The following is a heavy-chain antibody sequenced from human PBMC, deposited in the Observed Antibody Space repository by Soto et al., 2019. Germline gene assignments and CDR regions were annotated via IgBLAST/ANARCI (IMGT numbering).Heavy chain of an antibody. CDR3: FRGGVTSRTFDY. V-gene: IGHV5-51*01. Sequence: AGESLKISCKASGYIIKKYWNGRVRQMPGQGQEWMGIIFSDDSETRYSPSFQGHVTISVDKSISTAYVQWSSLKASDSAIYYCFRGGVTSRTFDYWGKGTLVTVSS. CDR1: GYIIKKYW. CDR2: IFSDDSET. J-gene: IGHJ4*02. D-gene: IGHD3-16*01.